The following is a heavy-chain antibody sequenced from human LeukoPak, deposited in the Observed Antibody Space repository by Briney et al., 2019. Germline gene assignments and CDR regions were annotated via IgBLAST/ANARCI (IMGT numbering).Heavy chain of an antibody. CDR3: ARAGCDYIWGSYHTGRYFDY. CDR2: INSDGSST. V-gene: IGHV3-74*01. CDR1: GFTFSSYW. Sequence: GGSLRLSCAASGFTFSSYWMHWVRQAPGKGLVWVSRINSDGSSTSYADSVKGRFTISRDNAKNTLYLQMNSLRAEDTAVYYCARAGCDYIWGSYHTGRYFDYWGQGTLVTVSS. J-gene: IGHJ4*02. D-gene: IGHD3-16*02.